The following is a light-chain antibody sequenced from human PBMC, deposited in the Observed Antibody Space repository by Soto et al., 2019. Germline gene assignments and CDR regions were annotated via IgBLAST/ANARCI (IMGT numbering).Light chain of an antibody. CDR1: QSVSSY. CDR3: QQRVNSPQT. V-gene: IGKV1-39*01. Sequence: DIVMTQSPASLSSSLGDRVTMSCRASQSVSSYLDWYQQKPGQAPRLLIYDASNWHTGVPARFSGSGSGTDFTLTISGLQPEDFATYYCQQRVNSPQTFCQGTKVESK. CDR2: DAS. J-gene: IGKJ1*01.